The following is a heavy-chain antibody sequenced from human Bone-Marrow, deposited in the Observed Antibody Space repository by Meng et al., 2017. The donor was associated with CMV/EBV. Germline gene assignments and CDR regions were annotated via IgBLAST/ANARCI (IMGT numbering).Heavy chain of an antibody. D-gene: IGHD1-26*01. V-gene: IGHV1-18*01. J-gene: IGHJ4*02. CDR2: ISAYNGNT. CDR3: TRGVGATFGPIDC. CDR1: GYTFTNYG. Sequence: ASVKVSCKASGYTFTNYGFSWVRQAPGQGLEWMGWISAYNGNTNFAQKVQGRVTLTTDTSTNTAYMELRSLRTDEPAVYYCTRGVGATFGPIDCWGQGNLVNVDS.